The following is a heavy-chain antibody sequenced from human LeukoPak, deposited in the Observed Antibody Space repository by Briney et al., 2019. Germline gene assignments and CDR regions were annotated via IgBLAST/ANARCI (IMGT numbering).Heavy chain of an antibody. CDR3: AKDYNYDSSGYPDY. CDR2: ISWNSGSI. CDR1: GFTFDDYA. J-gene: IGHJ4*02. V-gene: IGHV3-9*01. D-gene: IGHD3-22*01. Sequence: PGGSLRLSCAASGFTFDDYAMHWVRQAPGKGLEWVSGISWNSGSIGYADSVKGRFTISRDNAKNSLYLQMNSLRAEDTALYYCAKDYNYDSSGYPDYWGQGTLVTVSS.